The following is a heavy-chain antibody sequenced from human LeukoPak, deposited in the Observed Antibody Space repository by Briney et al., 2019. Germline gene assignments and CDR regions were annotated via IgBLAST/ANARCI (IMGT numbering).Heavy chain of an antibody. D-gene: IGHD6-13*01. CDR3: AKPSSSSWYRGAFDI. J-gene: IGHJ3*02. V-gene: IGHV3-23*01. CDR1: GFTFNSYA. CDR2: ISGSGGST. Sequence: GGSLRLSCAASGFTFNSYAMSWVRQAPGKGLGWVSAISGSGGSTYYADSVKGRFTISRDNSKNTLYLQMNSLRAEDTAVYYRAKPSSSSWYRGAFDIWGEGTMVTVSS.